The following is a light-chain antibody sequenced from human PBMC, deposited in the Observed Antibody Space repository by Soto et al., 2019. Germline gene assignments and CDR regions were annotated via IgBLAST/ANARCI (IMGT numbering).Light chain of an antibody. J-gene: IGKJ4*01. V-gene: IGKV2D-29*01. CDR3: MHTIQPLLT. Sequence: DVVMTQTPLSLSVTPGQPASISCKSSQSLLHTDGKTYLYWYLQKPGHPPQLLIYEVFNRFSGVPDRFSGSGSGTDFTLKISRVEAEDVGTYYCMHTIQPLLTFGGGTKVEI. CDR1: QSLLHTDGKTY. CDR2: EVF.